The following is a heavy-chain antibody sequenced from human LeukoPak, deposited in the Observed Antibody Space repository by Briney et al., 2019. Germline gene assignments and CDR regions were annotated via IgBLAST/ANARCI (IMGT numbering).Heavy chain of an antibody. CDR2: FHYSGST. CDR1: GASVTNYY. J-gene: IGHJ4*02. V-gene: IGHV4-59*02. D-gene: IGHD6-19*01. CDR3: ARHRPLPPEEQWLVPPPQFDV. Sequence: SETLSLTCSVSGASVTNYYWSWIRQPPRKDLELIGYFHYSGSTTKNPSLNGRFTISLDTSKNNVSLRLKTVTATDAAGYFCARHRPLPPEEQWLVPPPQFDVWGQGSLVSVSS.